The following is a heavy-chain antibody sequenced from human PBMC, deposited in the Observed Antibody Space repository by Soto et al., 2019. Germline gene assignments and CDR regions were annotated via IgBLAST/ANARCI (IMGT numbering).Heavy chain of an antibody. V-gene: IGHV1-2*02. J-gene: IGHJ4*02. CDR1: GYTFTGYY. CDR2: INPNSGGT. D-gene: IGHD3-22*01. Sequence: ASVKVSCKASGYTFTGYYMHWVRQAPGQGLEWMGWINPNSGGTNYAQKFQGRVTMTRDTSISTAYMELSRLRSDDTAVYYCVRGGPVGYYDSSGYSGFDYWGQGTLVTVS. CDR3: VRGGPVGYYDSSGYSGFDY.